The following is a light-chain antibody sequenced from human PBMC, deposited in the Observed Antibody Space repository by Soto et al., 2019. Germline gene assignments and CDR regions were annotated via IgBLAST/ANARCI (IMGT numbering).Light chain of an antibody. CDR1: QSVSSD. V-gene: IGKV3-11*01. CDR3: QQRSNWPLT. J-gene: IGKJ4*01. Sequence: EIVMTQSPATLSVSPGESATLSCRASQSVSSDLAWYQQKPGQAPRLLIYDTSTRATGVPTRFSGSGSGTDFTLTISSLEPEDFAVYYCQQRSNWPLTFGGGTKVDIK. CDR2: DTS.